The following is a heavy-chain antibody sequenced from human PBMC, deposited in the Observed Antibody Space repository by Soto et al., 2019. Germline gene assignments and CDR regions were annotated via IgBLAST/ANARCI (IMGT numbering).Heavy chain of an antibody. CDR2: ISYDGSNK. V-gene: IGHV3-30*18. D-gene: IGHD6-6*01. J-gene: IGHJ6*02. CDR1: GFTFSIYG. CDR3: AKDLAARIYYYYGMDV. Sequence: AGGSLRLSCAASGFTFSIYGMHWVRQAPGKGLEWVAVISYDGSNKYYADSVKGRFTISRDNSKNTLYLQMNSLRAEDTAVYYCAKDLAARIYYYYGMDVWGQGTTVTVSS.